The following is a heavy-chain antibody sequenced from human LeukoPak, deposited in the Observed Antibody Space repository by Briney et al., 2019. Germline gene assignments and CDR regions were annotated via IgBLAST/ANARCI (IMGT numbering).Heavy chain of an antibody. J-gene: IGHJ4*02. V-gene: IGHV3-33*05. D-gene: IGHD6-6*01. CDR3: ARDRDSSSHYFDY. CDR2: ILYDGSDS. Sequence: AGGSLRLSCAASGFTFRSHGMHWVRQAPGKGLEWVGVILYDGSDSYYTDSVKGRFTLSRDNSKNTLYLQMNSLRAEDTAVYFCARDRDSSSHYFDYWGQGALVTVSS. CDR1: GFTFRSHG.